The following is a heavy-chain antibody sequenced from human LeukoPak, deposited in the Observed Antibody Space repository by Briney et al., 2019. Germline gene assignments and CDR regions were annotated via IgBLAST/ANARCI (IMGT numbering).Heavy chain of an antibody. Sequence: PGGSLRLSCAASGLTFSDYYMSWIRQAPGKGLEWVSYISTSGSTIYYADSVKGRFTISRDNAKNSLYLQMNSLRAEDTAVYFCARVGAQRWLQSHFDYWGQGTLVTVSS. CDR3: ARVGAQRWLQSHFDY. CDR1: GLTFSDYY. D-gene: IGHD5-24*01. CDR2: ISTSGSTI. V-gene: IGHV3-11*01. J-gene: IGHJ4*02.